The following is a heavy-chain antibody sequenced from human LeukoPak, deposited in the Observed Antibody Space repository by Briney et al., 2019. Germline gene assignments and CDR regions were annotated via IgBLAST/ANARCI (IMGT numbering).Heavy chain of an antibody. CDR2: IKANSGDT. D-gene: IGHD2-15*01. Sequence: ASVKVSCKASGYIFTDYYIHWVRQAPGQGLEWLGLIKANSGDTQYSQTFQGRVTMTGDASVNTMYMELSGLTSADSAIYYCARDPPLDSGAYLDYWGLGTLVTVSS. V-gene: IGHV1-2*02. CDR3: ARDPPLDSGAYLDY. J-gene: IGHJ4*02. CDR1: GYIFTDYY.